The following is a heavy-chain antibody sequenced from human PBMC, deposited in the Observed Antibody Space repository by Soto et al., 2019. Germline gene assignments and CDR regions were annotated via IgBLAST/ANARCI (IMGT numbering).Heavy chain of an antibody. V-gene: IGHV3-23*01. D-gene: IGHD3-9*01. Sequence: EVQLLGSGGGLVHPGGSLRLSCAASGFAFRNYGMSWVRQAPGKGLKWVSTISGSGGSTYYADSVKGRFTISRDNSKNTLYLQMNSLRAEDTAIYYCAKDTFDVPPRFDYWGQGTLVTVSS. CDR1: GFAFRNYG. CDR2: ISGSGGST. CDR3: AKDTFDVPPRFDY. J-gene: IGHJ4*02.